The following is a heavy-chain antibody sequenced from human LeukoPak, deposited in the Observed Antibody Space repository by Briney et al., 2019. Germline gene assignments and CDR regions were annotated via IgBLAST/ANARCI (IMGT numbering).Heavy chain of an antibody. CDR3: ARDLTLGYSSSWYNWFDP. CDR2: IYYSGST. CDR1: GGSISSYY. Sequence: SETLSLTCTVSGGSISSYYWSWIRQPPGKGLEWIGYIYYSGSTNYNPSLKSRVTISVDTSKNQFSLKLSSVTAADTAVYYCARDLTLGYSSSWYNWFDPWGQGTLVTVSS. V-gene: IGHV4-59*01. J-gene: IGHJ5*02. D-gene: IGHD6-13*01.